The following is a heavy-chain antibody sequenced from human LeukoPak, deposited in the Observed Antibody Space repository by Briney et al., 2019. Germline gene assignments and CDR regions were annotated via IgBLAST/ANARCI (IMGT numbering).Heavy chain of an antibody. V-gene: IGHV4-34*01. CDR2: INHSGST. J-gene: IGHJ4*02. Sequence: PSETLSLTCTVSGGSISGYYWSWIRQPPGKGLEWIGEINHSGSTNYNPSLKSRVTISVDTSKNQFSLKLSSVTAADTAVYYCARDYYDSSGYYAALNYWGQGTLVTVSS. CDR3: ARDYYDSSGYYAALNY. D-gene: IGHD3-22*01. CDR1: GGSISGYY.